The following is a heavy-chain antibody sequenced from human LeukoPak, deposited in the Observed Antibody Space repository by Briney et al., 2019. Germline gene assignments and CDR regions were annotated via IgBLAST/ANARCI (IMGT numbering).Heavy chain of an antibody. CDR3: ARGSRWFDP. Sequence: GGSLRLSCVASGFSFNNYRMTWVRQAPGKGLEWVANIKQDGSEKQYVDSVKGRFAISRDNAKKSLYLQINTLRAEDTAVYYCARGSRWFDPWGQGTLVTVSS. CDR1: GFSFNNYR. CDR2: IKQDGSEK. V-gene: IGHV3-7*03. J-gene: IGHJ5*02.